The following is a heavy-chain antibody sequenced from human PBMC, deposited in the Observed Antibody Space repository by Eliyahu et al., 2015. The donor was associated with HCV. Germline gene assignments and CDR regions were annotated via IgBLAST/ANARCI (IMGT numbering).Heavy chain of an antibody. Sequence: QVQLQESGXGLVKXXQTLSXTCTVSGCSISRGXYYWXWIRQLPGKGLEWLGYIYYTGSTYYNPSLKSRVTISVDTSENQFSLKLSSVSAADTAVYYCARVGMIVVVIGIWGQGTMVTVSS. J-gene: IGHJ3*02. D-gene: IGHD3-22*01. V-gene: IGHV4-31*03. CDR3: ARVGMIVVVIGI. CDR1: GCSISRGXYY. CDR2: IYYTGST.